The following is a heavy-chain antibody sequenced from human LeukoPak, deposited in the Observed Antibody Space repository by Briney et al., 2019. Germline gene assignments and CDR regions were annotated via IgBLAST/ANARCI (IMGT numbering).Heavy chain of an antibody. CDR1: GGSISSYY. V-gene: IGHV4-59*08. J-gene: IGHJ5*02. CDR3: ARRKITMVRGVMSAGNWFDP. Sequence: SETLSLTCTVSGGSISSYYWSWIRQPPGKGLEWIGYIYYSGSTNYNPSLKSRVTISVDTPKNQFSLKLSSVTAADTAVYYCARRKITMVRGVMSAGNWFDPWGQGTLVTVSS. CDR2: IYYSGST. D-gene: IGHD3-10*01.